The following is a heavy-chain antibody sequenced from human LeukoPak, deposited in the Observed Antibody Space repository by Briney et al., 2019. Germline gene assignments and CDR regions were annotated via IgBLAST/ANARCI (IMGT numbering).Heavy chain of an antibody. Sequence: SETLSLTCAVYGGSFSGYYWSWIRQPPGKGLEWIGEINHSGSTNYNPSRKSRVTISVDTSKNQFSLKLSSVTAADTAVYYCARRDLDAFGIWGQGTMVTVSS. V-gene: IGHV4-34*01. CDR3: ARRDLDAFGI. J-gene: IGHJ3*02. CDR1: GGSFSGYY. CDR2: INHSGST.